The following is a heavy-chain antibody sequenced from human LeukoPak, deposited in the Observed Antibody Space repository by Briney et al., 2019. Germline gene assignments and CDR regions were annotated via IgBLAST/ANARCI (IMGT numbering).Heavy chain of an antibody. V-gene: IGHV1-46*01. CDR1: GYTFTSYY. Sequence: ASVKVSCKASGYTFTSYYMHWVRQAPGQGLEWMGIINPSGGSTSYAQKFQGRVTITADESTSTAYMELSSLRSEDTAVYYCAREGGSGSYRLSRNWFDPWGQGTLVTVSS. CDR2: INPSGGST. D-gene: IGHD1-26*01. J-gene: IGHJ5*02. CDR3: AREGGSGSYRLSRNWFDP.